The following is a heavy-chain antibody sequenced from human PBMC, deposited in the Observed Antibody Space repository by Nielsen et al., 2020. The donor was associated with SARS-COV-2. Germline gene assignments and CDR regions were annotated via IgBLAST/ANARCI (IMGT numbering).Heavy chain of an antibody. CDR1: GFTFSSYS. CDR3: ARGAAGNWFDP. V-gene: IGHV3-23*01. CDR2: ISGSGGST. D-gene: IGHD6-13*01. Sequence: GESLKISCAASGFTFSSYSMNWVRQAPGKGLEWVSAISGSGGSTYYADSVKGRFTISRDNSKNTLYLQMNSLRAEDTAVYYCARGAAGNWFDPWGQGTLVTVSS. J-gene: IGHJ5*02.